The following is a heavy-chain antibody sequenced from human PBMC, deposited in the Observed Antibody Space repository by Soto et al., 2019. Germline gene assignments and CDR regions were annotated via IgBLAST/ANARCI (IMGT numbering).Heavy chain of an antibody. J-gene: IGHJ5*02. Sequence: ASVKVSCKASGYTFTSYYMHWVRQAPGQGLEWMGIINPSGGSTSYAQKFQGRVTMTRDTSTSTVYMELSSLRSEDTAVYYCARSPPDCSSTSCPERDWFDPWGQGTLVTVSS. CDR1: GYTFTSYY. V-gene: IGHV1-46*01. CDR3: ARSPPDCSSTSCPERDWFDP. CDR2: INPSGGST. D-gene: IGHD2-2*01.